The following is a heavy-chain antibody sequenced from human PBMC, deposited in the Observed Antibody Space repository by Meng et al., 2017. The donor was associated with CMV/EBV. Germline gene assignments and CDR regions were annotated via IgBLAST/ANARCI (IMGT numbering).Heavy chain of an antibody. Sequence: QVQLQESGPGLVKPSETLSLTCSVSGGSVSSGSYYWTWIRQPPGKGLEWIGYIYHSGSTNYNPSLKSRVTISVDASRDQFSLRLSSVTAADTAVYYCAGCTNYFDPWGQGTLVTVSS. J-gene: IGHJ5*02. CDR1: GGSVSSGSYY. V-gene: IGHV4-61*01. CDR3: AGCTNYFDP. D-gene: IGHD4/OR15-4a*01. CDR2: IYHSGST.